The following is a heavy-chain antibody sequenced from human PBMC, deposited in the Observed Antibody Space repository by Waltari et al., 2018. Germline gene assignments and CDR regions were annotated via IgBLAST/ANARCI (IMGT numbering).Heavy chain of an antibody. J-gene: IGHJ6*03. V-gene: IGHV3-30*02. CDR3: AKDPSIAPREYYYYYYYMDV. CDR1: GFTFSSYG. D-gene: IGHD6-13*01. CDR2: IRYDGSNK. Sequence: QVQLVESGGGVVQPGGSLRLSCAASGFTFSSYGMHWVRQAPGKGLEWVAFIRYDGSNKYYADSVKGRFTISRDNSKNTLYLQMNSLRAEDTAVYYCAKDPSIAPREYYYYYYYMDVWGKGTTVTVSS.